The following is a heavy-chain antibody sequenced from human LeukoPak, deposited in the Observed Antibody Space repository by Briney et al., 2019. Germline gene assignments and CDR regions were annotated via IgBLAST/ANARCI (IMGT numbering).Heavy chain of an antibody. CDR1: GYTFTSYG. J-gene: IGHJ6*04. D-gene: IGHD3-10*01. Sequence: ASVKVSCKASGYTFTSYGISWVRQAPGQGLEWMGWISAYNGNTNYAQKLQGRVTMTTDTSTSTAYMELRSLGSDDTAVYYCARVDRLLWFGEFYGMDVWGKGTTVTVSS. V-gene: IGHV1-18*04. CDR2: ISAYNGNT. CDR3: ARVDRLLWFGEFYGMDV.